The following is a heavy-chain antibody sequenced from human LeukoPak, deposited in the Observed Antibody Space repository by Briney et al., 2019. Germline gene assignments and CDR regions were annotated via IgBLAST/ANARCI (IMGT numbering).Heavy chain of an antibody. CDR1: GFTFSDYY. J-gene: IGHJ3*02. V-gene: IGHV3-23*01. D-gene: IGHD6-19*01. Sequence: GGSLRLSCATSGFTFSDYYMSWIRQAPGKGLEWVSAISGSGGSTYYADSVKGRFTISRDNSKNTLYLQMNSLRAEDTAVYYCAKLDSSGWSYDAFDIWGQGTMVTVSS. CDR2: ISGSGGST. CDR3: AKLDSSGWSYDAFDI.